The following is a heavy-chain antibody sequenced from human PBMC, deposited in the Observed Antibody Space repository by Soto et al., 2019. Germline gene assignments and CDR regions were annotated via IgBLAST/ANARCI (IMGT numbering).Heavy chain of an antibody. CDR2: ISWNSVSI. CDR1: GFNFNDYA. Sequence: EVQLVESGGGLVQPGRSLRLSCAASGFNFNDYAMHWVRQDPGKGLEWVSSISWNSVSIGYADSVKGRFTISRDNARKSLYLQMNSLRAEDTALYYCAKDMENGYNPYYFYGMDVWGQGTTVTVS. D-gene: IGHD3-10*01. J-gene: IGHJ6*02. CDR3: AKDMENGYNPYYFYGMDV. V-gene: IGHV3-9*01.